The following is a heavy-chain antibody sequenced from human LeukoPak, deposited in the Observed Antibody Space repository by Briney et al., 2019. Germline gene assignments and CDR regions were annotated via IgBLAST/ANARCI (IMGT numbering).Heavy chain of an antibody. V-gene: IGHV3-7*01. D-gene: IGHD3-10*01. J-gene: IGHJ4*02. CDR1: GFTFSNAW. Sequence: GGSLRLSCAASGFTFSNAWMSWVRQAPGKGLEWVANIKQDGSEKYYVDSVKGRFTISRDNAKNSLYLQMNSLRAEDTAVYYCARLGERVFDYWGQGTLVTVSS. CDR3: ARLGERVFDY. CDR2: IKQDGSEK.